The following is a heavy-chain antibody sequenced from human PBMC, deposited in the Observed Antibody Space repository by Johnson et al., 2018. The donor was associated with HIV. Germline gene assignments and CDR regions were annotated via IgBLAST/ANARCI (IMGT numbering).Heavy chain of an antibody. J-gene: IGHJ3*02. CDR3: AKNRHYYDSSGYSDAFDI. Sequence: QVQLVESGGGVVQPGRSLRLSCAASGFTFSSYTMHWVRQAPGKGLEWVAVISYDGSNKYYADSVKGRFTISRDNSENTLYLQMNSLRAEETAVYYCAKNRHYYDSSGYSDAFDIWGQGTMVTVSS. V-gene: IGHV3-30*04. CDR1: GFTFSSYT. CDR2: ISYDGSNK. D-gene: IGHD3-22*01.